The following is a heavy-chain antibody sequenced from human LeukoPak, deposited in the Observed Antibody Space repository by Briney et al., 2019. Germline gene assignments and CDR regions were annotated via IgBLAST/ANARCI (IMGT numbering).Heavy chain of an antibody. J-gene: IGHJ3*02. CDR2: IYHNENS. CDR3: TRDHHGDYLGVYSFDS. Sequence: SETLSLTCAVYGGSISGGGYSWNWIRQPPGMGLGWHTYIYHNENSYSNPSLKGRVTISVATSKNQFSLKLSSVIAADTAVYYCTRDHHGDYLGVYSFDSWGEGTMVTVSA. CDR1: GGSISGGGYS. D-gene: IGHD4-17*01. V-gene: IGHV4-30-2*01.